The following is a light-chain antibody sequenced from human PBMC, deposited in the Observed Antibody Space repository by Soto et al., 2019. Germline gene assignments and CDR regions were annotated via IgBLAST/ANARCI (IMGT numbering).Light chain of an antibody. V-gene: IGKV1-5*03. CDR2: EAS. Sequence: IQMTQSPSTLSASLGDRVTITCRASQNINNWLAWYHQKPGKAPNLLIYEASNLESGVPSRFGGSRSGTEFTLTISSLQPEDFATYYCQQYNTYSWTFGQGTKVDI. J-gene: IGKJ1*01. CDR1: QNINNW. CDR3: QQYNTYSWT.